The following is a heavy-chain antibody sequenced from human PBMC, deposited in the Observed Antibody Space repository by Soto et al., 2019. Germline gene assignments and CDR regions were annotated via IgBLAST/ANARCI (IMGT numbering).Heavy chain of an antibody. CDR1: GFTFSSYA. CDR2: ISGSGGST. Sequence: GGSLRLSCAASGFTFSSYAMSWVRQAPGKGLEWVSAISGSGGSTYYADSVKGRFTISRDNSKNTQYLLMNSLRAEDTAVYYCAKSLKATGDAFDSCPQGTLVTVSS. CDR3: AKSLKATGDAFDS. V-gene: IGHV3-23*01. D-gene: IGHD1-26*01. J-gene: IGHJ3*02.